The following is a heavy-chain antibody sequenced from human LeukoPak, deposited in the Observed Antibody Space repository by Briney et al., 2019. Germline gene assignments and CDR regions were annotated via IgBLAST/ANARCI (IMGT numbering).Heavy chain of an antibody. D-gene: IGHD2-2*01. CDR2: INHSGST. CDR1: GGSFSGYY. Sequence: PSETLSLTCAVYGGSFSGYYWSWIRQPPGKGLEWIGEINHSGSTYYNPSLKSRVTISVDTSKNQFSLKLSSVTAADTAVYYCARLGGYCSSTSCHLKYYYMDVWGKGTTVTISS. CDR3: ARLGGYCSSTSCHLKYYYMDV. V-gene: IGHV4-34*01. J-gene: IGHJ6*03.